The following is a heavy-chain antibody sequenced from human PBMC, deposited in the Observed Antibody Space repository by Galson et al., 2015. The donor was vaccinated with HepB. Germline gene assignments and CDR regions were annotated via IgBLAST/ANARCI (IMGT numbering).Heavy chain of an antibody. CDR2: VYYSGNT. V-gene: IGHV4-59*08. CDR1: GGSISSDY. CDR3: ARQTTLWFGELSVPAYFDL. J-gene: IGHJ2*01. Sequence: ETLSLTCSVSGGSISSDYWSWVRQPPGKGLEWIGSVYYSGNTDYNPSLKSRVTISVDTSKKQFSLRLPSVTAADTAVYYCARQTTLWFGELSVPAYFDLWGRGTLVTVSA. D-gene: IGHD3-10*01.